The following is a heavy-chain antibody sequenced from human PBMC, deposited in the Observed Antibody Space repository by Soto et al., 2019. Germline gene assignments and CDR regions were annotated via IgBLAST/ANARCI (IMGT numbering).Heavy chain of an antibody. CDR3: ARDLDYGDFDY. CDR2: INAGNGNT. D-gene: IGHD4-17*01. J-gene: IGHJ4*02. Sequence: ASVKVSCKASGYTFTSYAIHWVRQAPGQRLEWMGWINAGNGNTKYSQKFQGRVTITRDTSASTAYMELSSLRSEDTAVYYCARDLDYGDFDYWGQGTLVTVSS. CDR1: GYTFTSYA. V-gene: IGHV1-3*01.